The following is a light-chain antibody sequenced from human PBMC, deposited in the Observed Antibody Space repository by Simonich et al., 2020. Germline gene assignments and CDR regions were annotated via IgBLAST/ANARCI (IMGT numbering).Light chain of an antibody. CDR3: CSYAGSSTFDWV. J-gene: IGLJ3*02. V-gene: IGLV2-23*02. Sequence: QSALTQPASVSGSPGQSITISCTGTSRDVGGYNYVSWYQQHPGKAPQLMFYDVSKRPAGVSNRFSGSKSGNTASLTISGLQAEDEADHYCCSYAGSSTFDWVFGGGTKLTVL. CDR2: DVS. CDR1: SRDVGGYNY.